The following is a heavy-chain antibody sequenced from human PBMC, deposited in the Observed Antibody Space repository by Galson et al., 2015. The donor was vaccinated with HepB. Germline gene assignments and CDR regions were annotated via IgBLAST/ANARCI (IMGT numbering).Heavy chain of an antibody. V-gene: IGHV1-46*01. J-gene: IGHJ6*03. CDR1: GYTFTSYY. Sequence: SVKVSCKASGYTFTSYYMHWVRQAPGQGLEWMGIINPSGGSTSYAQKFQGRVTMTRDTSTSTVYMELSSLRSEDTAVYYCARESSSEGGYYAYHMDVWGKGTTVTVSS. D-gene: IGHD6-6*01. CDR2: INPSGGST. CDR3: ARESSSEGGYYAYHMDV.